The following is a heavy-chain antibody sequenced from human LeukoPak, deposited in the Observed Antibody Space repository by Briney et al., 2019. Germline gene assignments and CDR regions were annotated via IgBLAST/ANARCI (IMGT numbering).Heavy chain of an antibody. Sequence: SETLSLTCTVSGGSISSYYWSWIRQPAGKGLEWIGRIYTSGSTNYNPSLKSRVTMSVDTSKNQFSLKLSSVTAADTAVYYCARGKRITMVRGVDLFDYRGQGTLVTVSS. V-gene: IGHV4-4*07. CDR1: GGSISSYY. CDR2: IYTSGST. D-gene: IGHD3-10*01. J-gene: IGHJ4*02. CDR3: ARGKRITMVRGVDLFDY.